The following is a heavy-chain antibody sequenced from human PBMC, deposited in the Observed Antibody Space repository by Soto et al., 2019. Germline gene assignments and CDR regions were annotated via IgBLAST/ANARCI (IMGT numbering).Heavy chain of an antibody. CDR3: AKEYYYGSGSYFPYYGMDV. CDR2: ISYDGSNK. Sequence: QVQLVESGGGVVQPGRSLRLSCAASGFTFSSYGMHWVRQAPGKGLEWVAVISYDGSNKYYADSVKGRFTISRDNSKNTLYLQMNSLRAEDTAVYYCAKEYYYGSGSYFPYYGMDVWGQGTTVTVSS. J-gene: IGHJ6*02. CDR1: GFTFSSYG. D-gene: IGHD3-10*01. V-gene: IGHV3-30*18.